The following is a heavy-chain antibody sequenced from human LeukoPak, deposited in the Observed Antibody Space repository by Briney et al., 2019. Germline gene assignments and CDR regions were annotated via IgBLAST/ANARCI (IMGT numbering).Heavy chain of an antibody. CDR2: IYYSGST. V-gene: IGHV4-59*01. CDR1: GGSISSYY. D-gene: IGHD2-2*01. CDR3: ARGYGSTSCYGGGGFDY. Sequence: SETLSLTCTVSGGSISSYYWSWIRQPPGKGLEWIGYIYYSGSTNYNPSLKSRVTISVDTSKNQFSLKLSSVTAADTAVYYCARGYGSTSCYGGGGFDYWGQGTLVTVSS. J-gene: IGHJ4*02.